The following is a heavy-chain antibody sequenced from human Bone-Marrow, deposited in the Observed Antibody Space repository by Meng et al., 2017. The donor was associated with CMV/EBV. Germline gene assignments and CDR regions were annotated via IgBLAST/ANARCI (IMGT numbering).Heavy chain of an antibody. J-gene: IGHJ5*02. Sequence: GESLKISCAASGITVSTNYMSWVRQAPGKGLEWVSVIYSGGSTYYADSVKGRFTISRDNSKNTLYLQMNSLRAEDTALYYCAREGALAGKGGGFDPWGQGTRVTVSS. V-gene: IGHV3-53*01. CDR1: GITVSTNY. D-gene: IGHD6-19*01. CDR2: IYSGGST. CDR3: AREGALAGKGGGFDP.